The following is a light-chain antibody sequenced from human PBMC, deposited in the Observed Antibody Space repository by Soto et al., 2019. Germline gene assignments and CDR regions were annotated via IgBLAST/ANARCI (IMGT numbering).Light chain of an antibody. V-gene: IGKV1-27*01. CDR2: AAS. J-gene: IGKJ1*01. Sequence: DIQMTQSPSSLSASVGDRVTITCRASQGISNYLAWYQQKPGKAPKLLIYAASTVQSGVPSRFSGSGSGTDFTLIISSQQPEYVATYYYQKYNRAPLTFGQGTKVEIK. CDR3: QKYNRAPLT. CDR1: QGISNY.